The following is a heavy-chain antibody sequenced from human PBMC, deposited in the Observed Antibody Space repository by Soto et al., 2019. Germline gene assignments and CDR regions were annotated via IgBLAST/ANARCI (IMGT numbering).Heavy chain of an antibody. V-gene: IGHV3-15*07. CDR1: DFTITNAW. J-gene: IGHJ6*02. Sequence: EVQLVESGGGLVKPGGSLRLSCAASDFTITNAWRNWVRKAPGKGLEWFGRIKTKAEGGATDYAAPLKGRFTISRDDSRNTLFLQINSLKTEDTAMYYCTTGSVEGVWGQGATVTVSS. CDR3: TTGSVEGV. CDR2: IKTKAEGGAT. D-gene: IGHD2-15*01.